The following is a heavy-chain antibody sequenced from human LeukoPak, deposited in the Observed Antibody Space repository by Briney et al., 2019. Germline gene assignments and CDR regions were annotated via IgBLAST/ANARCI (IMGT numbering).Heavy chain of an antibody. CDR1: GGSFSGYY. V-gene: IGHV4-34*01. J-gene: IGHJ3*01. CDR2: INHSGST. Sequence: SETLSLTCAVYGGSFSGYYWSWIRQPPGKGLEWIGEINHSGSTNYNPSLKSRVTISVDTSKNQFSLKLSSVTAADTAVYYCARHDVLAAAASSPYWGQGTMVTVSS. D-gene: IGHD6-13*01. CDR3: ARHDVLAAAASSPY.